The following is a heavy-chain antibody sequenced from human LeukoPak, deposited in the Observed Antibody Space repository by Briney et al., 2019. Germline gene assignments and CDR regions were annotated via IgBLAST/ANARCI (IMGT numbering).Heavy chain of an antibody. Sequence: GASVKVSCKVSGYTLTELSMHWVRQAPGKGLEWMGGFDPEDGETIYAQKFQGRVTMTEDTSTDTAYMELSSLRSEDTAVYYCATLGSGVTTLLPPGPWGQGTLVTVSS. CDR2: FDPEDGET. CDR1: GYTLTELS. J-gene: IGHJ5*02. CDR3: ATLGSGVTTLLPPGP. V-gene: IGHV1-24*01. D-gene: IGHD4-17*01.